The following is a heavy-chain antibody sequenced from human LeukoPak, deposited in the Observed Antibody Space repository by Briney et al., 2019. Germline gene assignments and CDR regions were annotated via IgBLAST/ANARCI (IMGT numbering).Heavy chain of an antibody. D-gene: IGHD2-8*01. CDR1: GFTVSSNY. CDR3: ARSRSLLKTYGRQYYFDC. Sequence: PGGSLRLSCAASGFTVSSNYMSWVRQAPGKGLEWVSVIYSGGSTYYADSVKGRFTISRDNSKSTLYIQMNSLRAEDTAVYYCARSRSLLKTYGRQYYFDCWGQGTLVTVSS. J-gene: IGHJ4*02. CDR2: IYSGGST. V-gene: IGHV3-53*01.